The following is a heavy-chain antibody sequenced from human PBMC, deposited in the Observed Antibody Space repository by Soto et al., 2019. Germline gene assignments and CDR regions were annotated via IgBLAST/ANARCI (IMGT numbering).Heavy chain of an antibody. CDR2: IKSKSDGGKA. CDR1: GFTFSSAW. V-gene: IGHV3-15*01. J-gene: IGHJ5*02. CDR3: TTDRSS. Sequence: EVQLVESGGGLVRPGGSLRLSCAASGFTFSSAWMSWVRQAPGKGLEWVGRIKSKSDGGKAEYAAPVKGRFTVSRDDSNNMLYLQMDSLKTEDTALYYCTTDRSSWGQGTLVTVSS.